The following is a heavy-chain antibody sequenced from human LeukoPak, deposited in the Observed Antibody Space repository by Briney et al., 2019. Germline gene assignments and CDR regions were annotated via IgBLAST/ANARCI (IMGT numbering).Heavy chain of an antibody. CDR2: IKSKTDGGTT. V-gene: IGHV3-15*01. CDR3: TTGVSGAIFGVVTNY. Sequence: GGSLRLSCAASGFTFSNAWMSWVRQAPGKGLEWVGRIKSKTDGGTTDYAAPVKGRFTISRDDSKNTLYLQMNSLKTEDTAVYYCTTGVSGAIFGVVTNYWGQGTLVTVSS. J-gene: IGHJ4*02. D-gene: IGHD3-3*01. CDR1: GFTFSNAW.